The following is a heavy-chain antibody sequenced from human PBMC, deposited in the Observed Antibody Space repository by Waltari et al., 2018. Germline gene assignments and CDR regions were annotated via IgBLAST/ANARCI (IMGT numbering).Heavy chain of an antibody. CDR1: FSSYW. Sequence: FSSYWMSWVRQAPGKGLEWVANIKQDGSEKYYVDSVKGRFTISRDNAKNSLYLQMNSLRAEDTAVYYCARGDYYDSSGPPDYWGQGTLVTVSS. CDR2: IKQDGSEK. J-gene: IGHJ4*02. D-gene: IGHD3-22*01. CDR3: ARGDYYDSSGPPDY. V-gene: IGHV3-7*03.